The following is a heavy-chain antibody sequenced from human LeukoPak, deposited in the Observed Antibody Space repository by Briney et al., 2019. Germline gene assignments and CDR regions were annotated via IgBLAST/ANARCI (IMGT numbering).Heavy chain of an antibody. CDR1: GYTFTNYA. V-gene: IGHV7-4-1*02. D-gene: IGHD3-22*01. CDR3: ARSRQASYYYDSSGHYRLDY. J-gene: IGHJ4*02. Sequence: GASVKVSCKASGYTFTNYAMNWVRQAPGQGLEWVGWINTNTGNPTYAQGFTGRFVFSLDTSVSTASLQISSLKAEDTAVYYCARSRQASYYYDSSGHYRLDYWGQGTLVTVSS. CDR2: INTNTGNP.